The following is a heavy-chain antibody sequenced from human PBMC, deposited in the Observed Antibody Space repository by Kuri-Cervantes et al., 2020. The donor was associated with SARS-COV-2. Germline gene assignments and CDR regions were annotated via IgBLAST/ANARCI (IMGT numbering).Heavy chain of an antibody. J-gene: IGHJ4*02. D-gene: IGHD1-26*01. V-gene: IGHV4-59*01. CDR3: ARVNVLISGSGFDY. CDR2: FYSSGVT. Sequence: SETLSLTCSVSGGSISSYYWGWIRQPPGKGLEWIGYFYSSGVTNYNPSLKSRVTISVDTSKNQLSLILSSVTAEDTAVYHCARVNVLISGSGFDYWGQGTLVTVSS. CDR1: GGSISSYY.